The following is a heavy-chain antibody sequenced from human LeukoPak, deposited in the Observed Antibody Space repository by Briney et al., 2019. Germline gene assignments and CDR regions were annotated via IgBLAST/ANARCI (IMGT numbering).Heavy chain of an antibody. J-gene: IGHJ6*02. D-gene: IGHD4-17*01. CDR2: IIPIFGTA. CDR3: ARANGDHGPIDYYYYGMDV. Sequence: GASVKVSCKASGGTFSSYAISWVRQAPGQGLEWMGGIIPIFGTANYARKFQGRVTITADESTSTAYMELSSLRSEDTAVYYCARANGDHGPIDYYYYGMDVWGQGTTVTVSS. V-gene: IGHV1-69*13. CDR1: GGTFSSYA.